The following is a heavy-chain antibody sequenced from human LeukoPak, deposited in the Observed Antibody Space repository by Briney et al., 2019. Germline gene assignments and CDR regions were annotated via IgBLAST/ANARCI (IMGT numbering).Heavy chain of an antibody. CDR2: IYYSGST. Sequence: TLSLTCTVSGDSISSGDYYWSWIRQPPGKGLEWIGYIYYSGSTYYNPSLKSRVTTSVDTSKNQFSLKLNSVTAADTAVYFCARGSMPDYWGQGTLVTVSS. J-gene: IGHJ4*02. CDR3: ARGSMPDY. CDR1: GDSISSGDYY. D-gene: IGHD2/OR15-2a*01. V-gene: IGHV4-30-4*08.